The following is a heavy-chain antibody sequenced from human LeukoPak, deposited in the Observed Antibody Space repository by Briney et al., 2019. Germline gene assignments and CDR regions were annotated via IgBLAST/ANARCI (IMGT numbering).Heavy chain of an antibody. V-gene: IGHV4-4*02. Sequence: PSGTLSLTCAVSGSSISSSNWWSWVRQPPGKGLEWIGEIYHSGSTNYNPSLKSRVTISVDKSKNQFSLKLSSVTAADTAVYYCSATVTTGGYYFDYWGQGTLVTVSS. CDR3: SATVTTGGYYFDY. CDR2: IYHSGST. D-gene: IGHD4-17*01. CDR1: GSSISSSNW. J-gene: IGHJ4*02.